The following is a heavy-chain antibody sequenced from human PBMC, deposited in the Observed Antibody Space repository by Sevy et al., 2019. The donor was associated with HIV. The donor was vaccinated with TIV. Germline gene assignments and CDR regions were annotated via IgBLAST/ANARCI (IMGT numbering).Heavy chain of an antibody. Sequence: ASVKVSCKASGYNIKNYAINWVRQAPGQGLEWMGWINTNTGNPTYAQAFKGRFVFSLDTSVSTAYLQITSLEAEDTAIYNCASPFLYSSAPGADYGGQGTLVTVTS. CDR3: ASPFLYSSAPGADY. J-gene: IGHJ4*02. CDR2: INTNTGNP. V-gene: IGHV7-4-1*02. CDR1: GYNIKNYA. D-gene: IGHD6-19*01.